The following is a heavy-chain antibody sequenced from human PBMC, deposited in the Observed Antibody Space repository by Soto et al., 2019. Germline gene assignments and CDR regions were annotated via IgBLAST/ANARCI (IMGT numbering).Heavy chain of an antibody. CDR1: GFTFSSYA. CDR2: ISGSGGST. CDR3: AKSYSGYGSPFYYYGMDV. Sequence: PAGSLSLSFEASGFTFSSYAMSWVRQAPGKGLEWVSAISGSGGSTYYADSVKGRFTISRDNSKNTLYLQMNSLRAEDTAVYYCAKSYSGYGSPFYYYGMDVWGQGTTVTVSS. V-gene: IGHV3-23*01. D-gene: IGHD3-10*01. J-gene: IGHJ6*02.